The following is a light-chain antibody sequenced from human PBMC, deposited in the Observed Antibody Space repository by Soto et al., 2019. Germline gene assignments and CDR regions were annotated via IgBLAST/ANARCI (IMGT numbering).Light chain of an antibody. CDR2: SGS. Sequence: EIVLTQSPGTLSLSPGESATLYCGASQNVDSRYLAWYRQRSGQAPSLLIHSGSRRAIGIPDKFSGSGSGTDFPLTISRLAPEDFAVYYCQQSGSSPRTFGQGTRVDIK. CDR1: QNVDSRY. CDR3: QQSGSSPRT. V-gene: IGKV3-20*01. J-gene: IGKJ1*01.